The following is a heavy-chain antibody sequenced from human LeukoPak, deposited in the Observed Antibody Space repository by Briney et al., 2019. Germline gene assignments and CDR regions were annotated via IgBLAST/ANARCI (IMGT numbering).Heavy chain of an antibody. CDR3: AKRADTAKKGEYYFDY. CDR1: GFTFSSYA. Sequence: PGGSLRLSCAASGFTFSSYAMSWVRQAPGKGLEWVSAISGSGGSTYYADSVKGRFTISRDNSKNTLYLQMNSLRAEDTAVYYCAKRADTAKKGEYYFDYWGQGTLVTVSS. D-gene: IGHD5-18*01. J-gene: IGHJ4*02. CDR2: ISGSGGST. V-gene: IGHV3-23*01.